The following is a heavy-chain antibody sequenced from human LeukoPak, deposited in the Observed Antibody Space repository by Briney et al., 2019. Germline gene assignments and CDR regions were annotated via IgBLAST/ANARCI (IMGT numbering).Heavy chain of an antibody. CDR3: ARGRYSGYDWVDY. V-gene: IGHV4-59*01. J-gene: IGHJ4*02. CDR2: IYYSGST. Sequence: SETLSLTCTVSGGSISSYYWSWIRQPPGKGLEWIGYIYYSGSTNYNPSLKSRVTISVDTSKNKFSLKLSSVTAADTAVYYCARGRYSGYDWVDYWGQGTLVTVSS. D-gene: IGHD5-12*01. CDR1: GGSISSYY.